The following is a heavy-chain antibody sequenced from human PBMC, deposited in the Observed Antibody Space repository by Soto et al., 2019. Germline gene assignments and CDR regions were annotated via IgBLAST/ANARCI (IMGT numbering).Heavy chain of an antibody. CDR3: ARDKITGLVDY. D-gene: IGHD2-8*02. CDR2: INHSGST. CDR1: GGSFSGYY. J-gene: IGHJ4*02. V-gene: IGHV4-34*01. Sequence: QVQLQQWGAGLLKPSETLSLTCAVYGGSFSGYYWTWIRQPPGTGLEWIGEINHSGSTNYNPSLKGRVSGSVDTSKNQFSLKLTAGTAAGTAAYCCARDKITGLVDYWGQGTLVTVSS.